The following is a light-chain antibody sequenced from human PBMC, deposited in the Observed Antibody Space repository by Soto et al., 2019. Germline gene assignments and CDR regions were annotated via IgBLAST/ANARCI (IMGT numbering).Light chain of an antibody. J-gene: IGKJ5*01. CDR2: GSF. CDR3: QQRNIWPPVT. Sequence: EIVLTQSPATLSLSPGERATLSCRASPSVANVVAWYQQKPGQAPRLLIYGSFNSATGIPARFSGSGSGTDFPLTISSLEPEDSAVYYCQQRNIWPPVTFGHGTRLEIK. CDR1: PSVANV. V-gene: IGKV3-11*01.